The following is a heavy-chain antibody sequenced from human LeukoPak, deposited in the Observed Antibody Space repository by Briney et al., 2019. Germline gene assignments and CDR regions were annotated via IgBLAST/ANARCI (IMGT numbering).Heavy chain of an antibody. D-gene: IGHD2-15*01. Sequence: SVTLSLTCTVSGGSISSYYWRWIRQPPGKGLEWIGYIYYSGSTNYNPSLKSRVNISVDTSKNQFSLKLTSVTAADTAVYYCARDRGPGLVVAARRFLVDAFDIWGQGTMVTVSS. CDR2: IYYSGST. V-gene: IGHV4-59*01. CDR3: ARDRGPGLVVAARRFLVDAFDI. J-gene: IGHJ3*02. CDR1: GGSISSYY.